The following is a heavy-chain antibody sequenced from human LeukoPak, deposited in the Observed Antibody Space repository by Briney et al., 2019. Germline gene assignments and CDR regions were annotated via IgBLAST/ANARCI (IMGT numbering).Heavy chain of an antibody. V-gene: IGHV4-61*02. D-gene: IGHD2-15*01. CDR2: IYTSGST. J-gene: IGHJ4*02. CDR3: ARVPPLYCSGGSCYSEY. Sequence: SQTLSLTCTVSGSSISSGSYYWSWIRQPAGKGLEWIGRIYTSGSTNCNPSLRSRVTISVDTSKNQFSLKLSSVTAADTAVYYCARVPPLYCSGGSCYSEYWGQGTLVTVSS. CDR1: GSSISSGSYY.